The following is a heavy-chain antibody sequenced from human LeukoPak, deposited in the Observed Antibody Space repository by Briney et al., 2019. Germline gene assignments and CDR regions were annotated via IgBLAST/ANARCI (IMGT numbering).Heavy chain of an antibody. V-gene: IGHV3-66*01. Sequence: PGGSLRLSCAASGFTVSSNYVNWVRQAPGKGLEWVSVIYSGGSTYYADSVKGRFTISRDNSKNTLYLQMNSLRAEDTAVYYCARDRAIKYSGGFDPWGQGTLVTVSS. CDR2: IYSGGST. D-gene: IGHD2/OR15-2a*01. CDR3: ARDRAIKYSGGFDP. CDR1: GFTVSSNY. J-gene: IGHJ5*02.